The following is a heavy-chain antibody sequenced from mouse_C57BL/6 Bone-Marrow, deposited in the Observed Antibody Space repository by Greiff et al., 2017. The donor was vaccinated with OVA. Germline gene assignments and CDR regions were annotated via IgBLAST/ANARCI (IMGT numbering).Heavy chain of an antibody. D-gene: IGHD1-1*01. Sequence: EVMLVESGGGLVKPGGSLKLSCAASGFTFSSYAMSWVRQTPEKRLEWVATISDGGSYTYYPDNVKGRFTISRDNAKNNLYLQMSHLKSEDTAMYYCARDLRGWYFDVWGTGTTVTVSS. CDR3: ARDLRGWYFDV. V-gene: IGHV5-4*01. CDR2: ISDGGSYT. J-gene: IGHJ1*03. CDR1: GFTFSSYA.